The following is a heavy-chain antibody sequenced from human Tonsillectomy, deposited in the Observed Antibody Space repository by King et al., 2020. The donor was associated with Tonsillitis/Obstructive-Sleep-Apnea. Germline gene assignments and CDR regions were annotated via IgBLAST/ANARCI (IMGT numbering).Heavy chain of an antibody. Sequence: VQLQESGPGLVKPSETLSLTCTVSGGSISSYYWSWLRQPPGKGLEWIGYIYYSGSTNYNPSLKSRVTISVDTSKNQFSLKLSSVTAADTAVYYCARVYCSGGSCYDDAFDIWGQGTMVTVSS. CDR2: IYYSGST. CDR1: GGSISSYY. D-gene: IGHD2-15*01. V-gene: IGHV4-59*01. J-gene: IGHJ3*02. CDR3: ARVYCSGGSCYDDAFDI.